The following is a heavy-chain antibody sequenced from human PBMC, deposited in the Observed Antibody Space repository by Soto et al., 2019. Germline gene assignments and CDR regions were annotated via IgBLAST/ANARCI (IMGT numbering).Heavy chain of an antibody. CDR3: ARARGSYSGDWFDP. Sequence: PSETLSLTCTVSGGSISSYYWSWIRRSAGKGLEWIGRIYTSGSTNYTPSLKSRVTMSVDTSKNQFSLKLSSVTAADTAVYYCARARGSYSGDWFDPWGQGTLVTVSS. J-gene: IGHJ5*02. CDR2: IYTSGST. CDR1: GGSISSYY. V-gene: IGHV4-4*07. D-gene: IGHD1-26*01.